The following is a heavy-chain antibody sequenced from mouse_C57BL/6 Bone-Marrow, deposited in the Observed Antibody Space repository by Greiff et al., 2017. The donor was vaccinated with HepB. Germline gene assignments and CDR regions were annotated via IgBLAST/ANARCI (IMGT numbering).Heavy chain of an antibody. CDR2: IYPGSGST. CDR3: AREGIYYDYDAWYFDV. D-gene: IGHD2-4*01. CDR1: GYTFTSYW. V-gene: IGHV1-55*01. Sequence: QVQLQQPGAELVKPGASVKMSCKASGYTFTSYWITWVKQRPGQGLEWIGDIYPGSGSTNYNEKFKSKATLTVDTSSSTAYMKLSSLTSEDSAVYYCAREGIYYDYDAWYFDVWGTGTTVTVSS. J-gene: IGHJ1*03.